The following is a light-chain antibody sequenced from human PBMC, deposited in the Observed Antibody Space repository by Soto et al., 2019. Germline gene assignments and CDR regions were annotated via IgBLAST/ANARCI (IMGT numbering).Light chain of an antibody. CDR2: EVS. Sequence: QSALTQPASVSGSPGQSITISCTGTSSDVGGYNYVSWYQQHPGKAPKLMIYEVSKRPSGVPDRFSGSKSGNTASLTVSGLQAXXEADYYCNSYAGSNNWVFGGGTKLT. J-gene: IGLJ3*02. V-gene: IGLV2-8*01. CDR1: SSDVGGYNY. CDR3: NSYAGSNNWV.